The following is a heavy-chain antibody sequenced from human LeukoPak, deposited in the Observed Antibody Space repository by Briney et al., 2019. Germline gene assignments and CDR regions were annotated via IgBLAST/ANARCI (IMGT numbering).Heavy chain of an antibody. CDR3: ASVRRGFGESSKYYAYYYMGV. CDR1: GGSISSSSYY. J-gene: IGHJ6*03. Sequence: SETLSLTCIVSGGSISSSSYYWGWIRHPPGKGLEWNGNIYYSGNTYYNPSLKSRVTISLDTSKNQFSLKLNSVTAADTAVYYCASVRRGFGESSKYYAYYYMGVWGKGTTVTISS. D-gene: IGHD3-10*01. CDR2: IYYSGNT. V-gene: IGHV4-39*01.